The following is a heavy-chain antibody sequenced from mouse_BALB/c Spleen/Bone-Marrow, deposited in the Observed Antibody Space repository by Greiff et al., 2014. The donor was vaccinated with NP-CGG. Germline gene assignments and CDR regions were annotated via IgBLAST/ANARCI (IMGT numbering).Heavy chain of an antibody. Sequence: EVQLQQSRAELVKPGASVKLSCTASGFNIKDTYMHWVKQRPEQGLEWIVGIDPANGNTKYDPKFQGKATITADTSSNTAYLQLSSLTSEDTAVYYCAYYRYDEGGFAVRGQGTLVTVSA. J-gene: IGHJ3*01. V-gene: IGHV14-3*02. CDR3: AYYRYDEGGFAV. D-gene: IGHD2-14*01. CDR1: GFNIKDTY. CDR2: IDPANGNT.